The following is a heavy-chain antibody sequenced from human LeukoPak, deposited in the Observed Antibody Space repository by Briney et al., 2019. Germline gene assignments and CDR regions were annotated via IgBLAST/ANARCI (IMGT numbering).Heavy chain of an antibody. CDR1: GYTFTSYD. D-gene: IGHD5-12*01. J-gene: IGHJ4*02. CDR3: ARGRSTGYPYHFEY. Sequence: GASVKVSCKASGYTFTSYDIHWVRQATGQGLGWMGWMNPNGGSTGYAQKFQGRVTITRNTSISTAYMELSGLRSEDTAVYYCARGRSTGYPYHFEYWGQGTLVTVSS. V-gene: IGHV1-8*03. CDR2: MNPNGGST.